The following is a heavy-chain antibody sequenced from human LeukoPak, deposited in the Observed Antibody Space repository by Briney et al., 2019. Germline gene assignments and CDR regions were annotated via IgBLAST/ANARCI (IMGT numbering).Heavy chain of an antibody. CDR3: ATVSTPVGYRRYYYGMDV. Sequence: AASVKVSCKVSGYTLTELSMHWVRQAPGKGLEWMGGFDPEDGETIYAQKFQGRVTMTEDTSTDTAYMELSSLRSEDTAVYYWATVSTPVGYRRYYYGMDVWGQGTTVTVSS. CDR1: GYTLTELS. D-gene: IGHD1-1*01. J-gene: IGHJ6*02. CDR2: FDPEDGET. V-gene: IGHV1-24*01.